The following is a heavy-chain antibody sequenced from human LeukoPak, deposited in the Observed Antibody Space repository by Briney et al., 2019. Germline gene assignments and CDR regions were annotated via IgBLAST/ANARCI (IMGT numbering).Heavy chain of an antibody. V-gene: IGHV4-59*01. J-gene: IGHJ4*02. Sequence: SETLSLTCTVSGGSISSYYRSCIRQPPGKGLEWIGYIYYSGSTNYNPSLKSRVTISVDTSKNQFSLKLSSVTAADTAVYYCARGRTPEDYWGQGTLVTVSS. D-gene: IGHD1-14*01. CDR2: IYYSGST. CDR3: ARGRTPEDY. CDR1: GGSISSYY.